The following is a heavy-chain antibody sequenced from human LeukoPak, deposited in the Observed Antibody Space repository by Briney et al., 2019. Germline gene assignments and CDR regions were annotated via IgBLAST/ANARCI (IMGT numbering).Heavy chain of an antibody. V-gene: IGHV3-30*04. Sequence: GGSLRLSCAASGFTFSNYAMNWVRQAPGKGLEWVAVISYDGNKKYYADSVKGRFTISRNNSKNTLYLQMNSLRAEDTAVYYCARWKSLKGTFDYWGQGTLVTVSS. CDR2: ISYDGNKK. CDR1: GFTFSNYA. D-gene: IGHD1-7*01. J-gene: IGHJ4*02. CDR3: ARWKSLKGTFDY.